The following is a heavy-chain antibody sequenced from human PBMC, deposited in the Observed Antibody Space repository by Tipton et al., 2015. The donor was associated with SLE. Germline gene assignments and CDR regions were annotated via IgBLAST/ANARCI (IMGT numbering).Heavy chain of an antibody. V-gene: IGHV4-39*01. Sequence: TLSLTCTVSGGSISSSSYYWGWIRQPPGKGLEWIGSIYYSGSTHYNPSLKSRVTISVDTSKNQFSLKLSSVTAADTAVYYCALVGLDAFDIWGQGTMVTVSS. CDR3: ALVGLDAFDI. CDR1: GGSISSSSYY. D-gene: IGHD2-8*02. CDR2: IYYSGST. J-gene: IGHJ3*02.